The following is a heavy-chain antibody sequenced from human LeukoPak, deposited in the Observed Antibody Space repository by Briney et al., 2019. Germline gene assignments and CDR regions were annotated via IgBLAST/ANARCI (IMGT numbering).Heavy chain of an antibody. Sequence: GASVKVSCKASGFTFTSSAVQWVRQARGQRLEWIGWIVVGSGNTNYAQKFQERVTITRDMSTSTAYMELSSLRPEDTAVYYCAADGTYSGSYGFDPWGQGTLVTVSS. CDR3: AADGTYSGSYGFDP. CDR2: IVVGSGNT. J-gene: IGHJ5*02. CDR1: GFTFTSSA. D-gene: IGHD1-26*01. V-gene: IGHV1-58*01.